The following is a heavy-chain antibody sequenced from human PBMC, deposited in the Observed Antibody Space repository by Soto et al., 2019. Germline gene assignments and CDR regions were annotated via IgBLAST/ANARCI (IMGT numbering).Heavy chain of an antibody. CDR1: GFTFSPYW. J-gene: IGHJ5*02. V-gene: IGHV3-7*05. CDR3: AGGSGWISDT. CDR2: IKDDGGDE. Sequence: VQLVESGGGLVQPGGSLRLSCAASGFTFSPYWMSWVRQAPGKGLEWVAIIKDDGGDELYLEAVRGRFTISRDNAKTSLYLAMDSLRVDDTAVYYCAGGSGWISDTWGQGTLVTVSS. D-gene: IGHD6-19*01.